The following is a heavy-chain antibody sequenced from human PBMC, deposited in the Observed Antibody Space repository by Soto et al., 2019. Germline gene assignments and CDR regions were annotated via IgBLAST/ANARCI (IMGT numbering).Heavy chain of an antibody. V-gene: IGHV3-48*02. J-gene: IGHJ6*02. CDR3: ARDSRRGYGMDV. D-gene: IGHD3-10*01. CDR1: GFTFSDYP. Sequence: EVQVVEPGGGFVQPGGSLRLSCAASGFTFSDYPMDWVRQAPGKGLEWVSYISVTSGTIYYADSVRGRFTISRDNAKNSLYLQMNSLRDEDTAVYYCARDSRRGYGMDVWGQGTTVTVSS. CDR2: ISVTSGTI.